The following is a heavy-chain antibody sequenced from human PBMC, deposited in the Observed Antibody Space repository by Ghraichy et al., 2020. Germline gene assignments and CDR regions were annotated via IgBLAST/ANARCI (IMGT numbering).Heavy chain of an antibody. J-gene: IGHJ6*03. V-gene: IGHV1-24*01. CDR1: GYTLTELS. CDR3: ATKDLPYYDQGNYYYYMDV. D-gene: IGHD3-22*01. CDR2: FDPEDGET. Sequence: ASVKVSCKVSGYTLTELSMHWVRQAPGKGLEWMGGFDPEDGETIYAQKFQGRVTMTEDTSTDTAYMELSSLRSEDTAVYYCATKDLPYYDQGNYYYYMDVWGKGTTVTVSS.